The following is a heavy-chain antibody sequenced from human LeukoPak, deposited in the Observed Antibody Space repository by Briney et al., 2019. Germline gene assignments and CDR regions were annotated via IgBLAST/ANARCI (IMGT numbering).Heavy chain of an antibody. CDR1: GGSFSGYY. Sequence: PSETLSLTCAVCGGSFSGYYWSWIRQPPGKGLEWIGEINHSGSTNYNPSLKSRVTISVDTSKNQFSLKLSSVTAADTAVYYCARGGPVVTAPSFDYWGQGTLVTVSS. J-gene: IGHJ4*02. CDR2: INHSGST. D-gene: IGHD2-21*02. CDR3: ARGGPVVTAPSFDY. V-gene: IGHV4-34*01.